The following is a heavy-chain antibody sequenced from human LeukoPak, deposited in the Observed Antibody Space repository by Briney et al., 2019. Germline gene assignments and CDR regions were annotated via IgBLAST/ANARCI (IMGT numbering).Heavy chain of an antibody. CDR1: GFTLSSYA. Sequence: GGSLRLSCAASGFTLSSYAMSWVRQAPGKGLEWVSAISGSGGSTYYADSVKGRFTISRDNSKNTLYLQMNSLRAEDTAVYYCAKIGAAGREGFDYWGQGTLVTVSS. D-gene: IGHD6-13*01. J-gene: IGHJ4*02. CDR2: ISGSGGST. CDR3: AKIGAAGREGFDY. V-gene: IGHV3-23*01.